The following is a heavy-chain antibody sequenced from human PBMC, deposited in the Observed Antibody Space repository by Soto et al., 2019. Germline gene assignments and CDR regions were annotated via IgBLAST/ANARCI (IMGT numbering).Heavy chain of an antibody. V-gene: IGHV1-69*13. Sequence: SVKVSCKASGGTFSSYAISWVRQAPGQGLEWMGGIIPIFGTANYAQKFQGRVTITADESTSTAYMELSSLRSEDTAVYYCARRTGELELRGYNWFDPWGQGTLVTVSS. CDR3: ARRTGELELRGYNWFDP. D-gene: IGHD1-7*01. CDR2: IIPIFGTA. CDR1: GGTFSSYA. J-gene: IGHJ5*02.